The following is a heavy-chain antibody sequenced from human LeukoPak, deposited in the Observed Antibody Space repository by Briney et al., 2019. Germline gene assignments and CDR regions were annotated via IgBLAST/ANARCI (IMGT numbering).Heavy chain of an antibody. CDR2: INHSGST. Sequence: PSETLSLTCAVYGGSFSGYYWSWIRQPPGKGLEWIGEINHSGSTNYNPPLKSRVTISVDTSKNQFSLKLSSVTAADTAVYYCARPRVPAARGGAYFQHWGQGTLVIVSS. J-gene: IGHJ1*01. CDR1: GGSFSGYY. V-gene: IGHV4-34*01. CDR3: ARPRVPAARGGAYFQH. D-gene: IGHD2-2*01.